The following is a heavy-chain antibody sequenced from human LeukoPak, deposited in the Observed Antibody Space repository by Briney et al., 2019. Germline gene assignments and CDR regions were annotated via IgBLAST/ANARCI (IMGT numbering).Heavy chain of an antibody. V-gene: IGHV5-51*01. CDR3: ARHTTVGGSLRFDY. Sequence: GESLKISCKGSGYGFSSYWIGWVRQMPGKGLEYMGVICPGDSDTRYSQSFQGQVTISADKSITTAYLQWSSLKASDTAMYYCARHTTVGGSLRFDYWGQGTLVTVSS. D-gene: IGHD4-23*01. CDR2: ICPGDSDT. J-gene: IGHJ4*02. CDR1: GYGFSSYW.